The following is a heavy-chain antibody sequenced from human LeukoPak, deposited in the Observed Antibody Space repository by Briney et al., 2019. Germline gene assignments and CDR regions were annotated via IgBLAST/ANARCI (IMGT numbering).Heavy chain of an antibody. Sequence: PSQTLSLTCAVSGGSISSGGYSWSWIRQPPGKGLEWIGYIYYSDTYYNPSLKSRVTISAGTSKNQFSLRLNSVTAADTAVYYCASHSGGYAYWGQGTLVTVSS. J-gene: IGHJ4*02. CDR2: IYYSDT. CDR3: ASHSGGYAY. CDR1: GGSISSGGYS. V-gene: IGHV4-30-4*07. D-gene: IGHD5-12*01.